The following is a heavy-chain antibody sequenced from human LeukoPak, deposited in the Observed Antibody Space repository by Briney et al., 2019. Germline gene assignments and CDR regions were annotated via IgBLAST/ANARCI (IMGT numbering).Heavy chain of an antibody. D-gene: IGHD2-2*02. CDR2: INHSGST. CDR3: ARDQGVVPAAIANDYYYYYMDV. CDR1: GGSFSGYC. Sequence: SETLSLTCAVYGGSFSGYCWSWIRQPPGKGLEWIGEINHSGSTNYNPSLKSRVTISLDTSKNQFSLNLNSVTAADTAVYYCARDQGVVPAAIANDYYYYYMDVWGKGTTVTVSS. V-gene: IGHV4-34*01. J-gene: IGHJ6*03.